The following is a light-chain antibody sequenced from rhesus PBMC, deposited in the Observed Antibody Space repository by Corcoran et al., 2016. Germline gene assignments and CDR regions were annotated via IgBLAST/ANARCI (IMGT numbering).Light chain of an antibody. Sequence: DIQMTQSPSSLSASVGDTVTITCRASQGISSWLAWYQQKPGKAPKPLFYKASSLQRGVPSRVSGSGSGTDFTLTISSLQSEDFATYYCQQYSSRPLTFGGGTKVEIK. CDR3: QQYSSRPLT. J-gene: IGKJ4*01. CDR1: QGISSW. V-gene: IGKV1-22*01. CDR2: KAS.